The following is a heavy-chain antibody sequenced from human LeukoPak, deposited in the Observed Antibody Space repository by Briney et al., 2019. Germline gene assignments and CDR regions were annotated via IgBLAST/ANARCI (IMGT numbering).Heavy chain of an antibody. CDR3: ARLHYDSSGYYYYGMDV. D-gene: IGHD3-22*01. Sequence: SETLSLTCAVYGGSFSGYYWSWIRQPPGKGLEWIGEINHSGSTNYNPSLKSRVTISVDTSKNQFSLKLSSVTAADTAVYYCARLHYDSSGYYYYGMDVWGQGTTVTVSS. CDR2: INHSGST. V-gene: IGHV4-34*01. CDR1: GGSFSGYY. J-gene: IGHJ6*02.